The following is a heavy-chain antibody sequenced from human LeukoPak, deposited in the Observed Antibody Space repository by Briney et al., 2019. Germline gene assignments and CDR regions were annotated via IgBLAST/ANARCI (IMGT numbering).Heavy chain of an antibody. Sequence: PSETLSLTCAVSGGSISSTNWWSWVREPPGKGLEWIGEISHSGSTNYNSSLKSRVTISVDKSKNQFSLKLSSVTAADTAVYNCAQRGNGGSFYDYWGQGTLVTVSS. V-gene: IGHV4-4*02. CDR1: GGSISSTNW. D-gene: IGHD2-15*01. J-gene: IGHJ4*02. CDR2: ISHSGST. CDR3: AQRGNGGSFYDY.